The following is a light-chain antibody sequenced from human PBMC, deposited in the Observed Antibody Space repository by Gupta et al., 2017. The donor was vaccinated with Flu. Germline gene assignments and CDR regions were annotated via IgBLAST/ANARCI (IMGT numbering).Light chain of an antibody. CDR2: KHS. V-gene: IGLV3-1*01. CDR1: ELGDKY. Sequence: SYELTQPPSVSVSPGQTASITCSGDELGDKYACWYQQKPGQSPVLDMYKHSKPPSAIPDRFSSADSANTANLXIXGTQDVXDADYYWQAGNSSTWVFGGGTKLTVL. J-gene: IGLJ3*02. CDR3: QAGNSSTWV.